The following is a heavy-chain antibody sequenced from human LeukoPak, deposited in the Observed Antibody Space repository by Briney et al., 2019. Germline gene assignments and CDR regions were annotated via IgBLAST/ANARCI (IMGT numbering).Heavy chain of an antibody. J-gene: IGHJ6*02. CDR2: SSSSSSTI. V-gene: IGHV3-48*02. Sequence: PGGSVSLSCAACVFTFSSYSMNWVRQARARGREGVSCSSSSSSTIYYADSVNSRINISRNNTKNSMYLQRNRLRDEDTAVYYCAGGGSYFNGMDVWGQGTTVTVSS. CDR1: VFTFSSYS. CDR3: AGGGSYFNGMDV.